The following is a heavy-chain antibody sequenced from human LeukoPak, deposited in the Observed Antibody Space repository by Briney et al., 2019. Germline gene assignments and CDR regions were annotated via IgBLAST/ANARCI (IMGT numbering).Heavy chain of an antibody. CDR3: ARDPYGSGGYYDY. CDR2: IKEDGSEK. D-gene: IGHD3-10*01. Sequence: GGYLRLSCGASGFTFSSNWMSWVRQAPGKGLEWVANIKEDGSEKYYVDSVKGRFTISRDNAKNSLYLQMNSLRAEDTAVYYCARDPYGSGGYYDYWGQGTLVTVSS. V-gene: IGHV3-7*01. CDR1: GFTFSSNW. J-gene: IGHJ4*02.